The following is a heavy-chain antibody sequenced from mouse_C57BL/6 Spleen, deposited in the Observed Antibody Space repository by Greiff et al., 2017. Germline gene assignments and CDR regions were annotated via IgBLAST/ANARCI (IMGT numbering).Heavy chain of an antibody. D-gene: IGHD2-5*01. J-gene: IGHJ3*01. Sequence: EVKLQESGPGLVKPSQSLSLTCSVTGYSITSGYYWNWIRQFPGNKLEWMGYISYDGSNNYNPSLKNRISITRDTSKNQFFLKLNSVTTEDTATYYCARADSNYPFAYWGQGTLVTVSA. V-gene: IGHV3-6*01. CDR3: ARADSNYPFAY. CDR2: ISYDGSN. CDR1: GYSITSGYY.